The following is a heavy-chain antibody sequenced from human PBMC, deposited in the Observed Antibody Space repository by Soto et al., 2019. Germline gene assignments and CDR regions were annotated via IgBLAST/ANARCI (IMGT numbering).Heavy chain of an antibody. J-gene: IGHJ4*02. D-gene: IGHD3-22*01. CDR1: GGSISSGGCY. V-gene: IGHV4-31*03. CDR2: IYYSGST. Sequence: SETLSLTCTVSGGSISSGGCYWSWIRQHPGKGLEWIGYIYYSGSTYYNPSLKSRVTISVDTSKNQFSLKLSSVTAADTAVYYCARDLYYYDSSGYYLRYYFDYWGQGTLVTVSS. CDR3: ARDLYYYDSSGYYLRYYFDY.